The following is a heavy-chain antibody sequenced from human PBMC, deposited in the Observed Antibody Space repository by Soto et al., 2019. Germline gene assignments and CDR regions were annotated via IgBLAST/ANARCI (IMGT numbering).Heavy chain of an antibody. J-gene: IGHJ6*02. CDR2: INHSGGT. D-gene: IGHD3-10*01. Sequence: SETLYLTGALYRGSFSACYWSWIRHPPGKELEWIGEINHSGGTNYNPSLKSRVTISVDTSKNQFSLKLSSVTAADTAVYYCARVPRVRGARGMYYGMDVWGQGTTVT. CDR1: RGSFSACY. CDR3: ARVPRVRGARGMYYGMDV. V-gene: IGHV4-34*01.